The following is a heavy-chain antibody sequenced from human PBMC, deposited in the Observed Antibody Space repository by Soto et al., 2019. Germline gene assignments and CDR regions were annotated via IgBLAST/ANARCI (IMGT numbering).Heavy chain of an antibody. CDR3: ARGQIPFGASTMVRGVNPRSGMDV. CDR2: FFIGGNT. J-gene: IGHJ6*02. D-gene: IGHD3-10*01. CDR1: GGSITGGSISSTTYY. V-gene: IGHV4-39*07. Sequence: SETLSLTCTVSGGSITGGSISSTTYYWGWMRQPPGKGLEWIASFFIGGNTYYNPSLMSRVTISEDTSKNQFSLKVTSVTAADTAVYYCARGQIPFGASTMVRGVNPRSGMDVWGQGTTVTVSS.